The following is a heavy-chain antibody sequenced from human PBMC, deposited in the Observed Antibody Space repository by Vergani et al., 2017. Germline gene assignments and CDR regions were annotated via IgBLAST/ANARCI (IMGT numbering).Heavy chain of an antibody. CDR3: ARXRLYYDFWSGYQYGMDV. Sequence: QVQLQESGPGLVKPSETLSLTCTVSGGSISSYYWSWIRQPPGKGLEWIGYIYYSGSTNYNPSLKSRVTISVDTSKNQFSLKLSSVTAAETAVYYCARXRLYYDFWSGYQYGMDVWGQGTTVTVSS. V-gene: IGHV4-59*01. J-gene: IGHJ6*02. CDR1: GGSISSYY. D-gene: IGHD3-3*01. CDR2: IYYSGST.